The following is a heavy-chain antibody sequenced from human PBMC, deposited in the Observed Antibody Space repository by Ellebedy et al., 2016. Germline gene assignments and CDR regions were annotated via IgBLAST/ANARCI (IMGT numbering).Heavy chain of an antibody. D-gene: IGHD3-22*01. V-gene: IGHV4-59*01. CDR2: IYYSGST. J-gene: IGHJ3*01. CDR3: VTFYYDSGGYRTDAFDF. CDR1: GGSISSFY. Sequence: SETLSLTCTVSGGSISSFYWSWIRQSPGKGLEWIGYIYYSGSTNYNPSLGSRIILSVDTSKNQFSLKLRSVTAADTAVYYCVTFYYDSGGYRTDAFDFWGPGTMVTVSS.